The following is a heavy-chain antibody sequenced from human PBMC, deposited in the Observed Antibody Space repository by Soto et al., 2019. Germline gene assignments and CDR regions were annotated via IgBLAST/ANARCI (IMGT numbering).Heavy chain of an antibody. CDR1: GGSIISYY. V-gene: IGHV4-59*08. Sequence: SETLSLTCTVSGGSIISYYWSWIRQPPGKGLEWIGYIYYSGSTNYNPSLKSRVTISVDTSKNQFSLKLSSVTAADTAVYYCARHPDSSGYYYRGWFDPWGQGTLVTVSS. CDR3: ARHPDSSGYYYRGWFDP. J-gene: IGHJ5*02. D-gene: IGHD3-22*01. CDR2: IYYSGST.